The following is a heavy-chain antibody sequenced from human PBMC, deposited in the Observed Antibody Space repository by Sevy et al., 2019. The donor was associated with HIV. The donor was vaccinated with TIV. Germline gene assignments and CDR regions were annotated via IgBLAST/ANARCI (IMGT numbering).Heavy chain of an antibody. CDR1: GFTFSSYA. CDR2: ISGSGGST. J-gene: IGHJ3*02. CDR3: AKDYGSSTSCYFGSFDAFDI. V-gene: IGHV3-23*01. D-gene: IGHD2-2*01. Sequence: GGSLRLSCAASGFTFSSYAMSWVRQAPGKGLEWVSAISGSGGSTYYADSVKGRFTISRDNSKNTLYLQMNSLRAEETAVYYGAKDYGSSTSCYFGSFDAFDIWGQGTMVTVSS.